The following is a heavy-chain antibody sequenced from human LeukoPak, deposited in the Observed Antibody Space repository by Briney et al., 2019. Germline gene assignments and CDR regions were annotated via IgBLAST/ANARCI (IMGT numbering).Heavy chain of an antibody. CDR1: GFTLRNYW. Sequence: PGGSLRLSCAASGFTLRNYWMSWVRQAPGKGLEWVANINPDGSEKYYADSVKGRFAISRDNAENSLYLQMNSLRAEDTAVYYCAKGPTPRGAFDYWGQGTLVTVSS. V-gene: IGHV3-7*03. CDR3: AKGPTPRGAFDY. J-gene: IGHJ4*02. CDR2: INPDGSEK. D-gene: IGHD3-10*01.